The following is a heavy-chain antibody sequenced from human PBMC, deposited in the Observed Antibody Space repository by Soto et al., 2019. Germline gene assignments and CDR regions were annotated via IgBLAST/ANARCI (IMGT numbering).Heavy chain of an antibody. V-gene: IGHV3-23*01. CDR1: GFTFSDYA. J-gene: IGHJ5*02. CDR3: AKDDYFDSSGYFNH. Sequence: QSGGSLRLSCAASGFTFSDYAMSWVRQAPGKGPEWISAISGSGGSIYSADSMRGRFTISRDNSKNTLFLQMNSLRAEDTAVYYCAKDDYFDSSGYFNHWGQGTLVTVSS. D-gene: IGHD3-22*01. CDR2: ISGSGGSI.